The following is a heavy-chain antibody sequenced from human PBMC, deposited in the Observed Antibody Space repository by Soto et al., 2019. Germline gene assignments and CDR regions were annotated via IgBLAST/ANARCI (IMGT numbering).Heavy chain of an antibody. Sequence: GGSLRLSCAASGFTFSDHYLDWVRQAPGKGLEWVGRTRDKAHSYTTEYAASVQGRFTISRDDSKNSVYLQMNSLNTEDTAVYYCARSTLHYSSYYLDVWGKGTTVTVSS. D-gene: IGHD2-15*01. CDR3: ARSTLHYSSYYLDV. CDR1: GFTFSDHY. J-gene: IGHJ6*03. CDR2: TRDKAHSYTT. V-gene: IGHV3-72*01.